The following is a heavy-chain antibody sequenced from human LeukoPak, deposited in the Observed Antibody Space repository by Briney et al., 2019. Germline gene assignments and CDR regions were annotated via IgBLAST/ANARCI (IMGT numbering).Heavy chain of an antibody. J-gene: IGHJ4*02. D-gene: IGHD3-10*01. V-gene: IGHV3-7*01. CDR3: GSGTYYFDY. CDR1: GFTFSSYW. Sequence: TGGPLRLSCAASGFTFSSYWMSWVRQATGKGLEWVANIKQDGSEKYYVDSVKGRFTISRDNAKNSLYLQMNSLRAEDTAVYYCGSGTYYFDYWGQGTLVTVSS. CDR2: IKQDGSEK.